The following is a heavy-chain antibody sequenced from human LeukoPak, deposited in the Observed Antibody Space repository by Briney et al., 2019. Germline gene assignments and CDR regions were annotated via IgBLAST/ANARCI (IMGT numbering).Heavy chain of an antibody. J-gene: IGHJ4*02. D-gene: IGHD2-2*01. CDR1: GFTFSSYG. CDR3: AKDCSSTSCYAGDY. CDR2: IRYDGSNK. Sequence: GGSLRLSCAASGFTFSSYGMHWVRQAPGKGLEWVAFIRYDGSNKYYADSVKGRFTISRDNSKNTLYLQMNSLRAEDTAVYYCAKDCSSTSCYAGDYWGQGTLVTVSS. V-gene: IGHV3-30*02.